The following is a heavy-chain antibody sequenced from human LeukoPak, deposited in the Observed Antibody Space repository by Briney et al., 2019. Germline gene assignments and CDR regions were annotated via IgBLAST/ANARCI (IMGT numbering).Heavy chain of an antibody. J-gene: IGHJ4*02. CDR1: GSTFSSYW. D-gene: IGHD6-19*01. CDR3: ARVSPDSSGWYEGYYFDY. V-gene: IGHV3-7*01. CDR2: IKQDGSEK. Sequence: GGSLRLSCAASGSTFSSYWMSWVRQAPGKGLEWVANIKQDGSEKYYVDSVKGRFTISRDNAKNSLYLQMNSLRAEDTAVYYCARVSPDSSGWYEGYYFDYWGQGTLVTVSS.